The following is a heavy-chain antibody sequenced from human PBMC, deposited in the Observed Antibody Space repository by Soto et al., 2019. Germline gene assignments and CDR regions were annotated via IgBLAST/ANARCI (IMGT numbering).Heavy chain of an antibody. J-gene: IGHJ4*02. CDR2: ISSDGTT. Sequence: EVQLVESGRDFVQPGGSLRLSCAASGFTFSSYGMNWVRQVPVKGLEWVSHISSDGTTYYADSVKGRFTISRDNAKNSLYLQMNSLIVEDTAVYYCARAPGYGYIDYWGRGTLVTVSS. V-gene: IGHV3-48*01. D-gene: IGHD6-13*01. CDR3: ARAPGYGYIDY. CDR1: GFTFSSYG.